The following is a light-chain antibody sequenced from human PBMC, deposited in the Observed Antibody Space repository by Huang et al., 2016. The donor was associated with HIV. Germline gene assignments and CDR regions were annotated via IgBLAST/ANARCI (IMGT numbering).Light chain of an antibody. CDR2: AAS. CDR3: QQYYSNPLIT. Sequence: DIQMTQSPSSLSASIGDRVIISCRASQDIINSLAWYQHKPGKAPKLLLFAASRLESGVPSRFRGGGSGSYYTLTISSLQPEDLATYYCQQYYSNPLITFGGGTKVEIK. V-gene: IGKV1-NL1*01. CDR1: QDIINS. J-gene: IGKJ4*01.